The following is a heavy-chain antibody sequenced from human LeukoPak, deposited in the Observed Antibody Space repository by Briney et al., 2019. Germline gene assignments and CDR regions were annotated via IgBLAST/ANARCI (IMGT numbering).Heavy chain of an antibody. Sequence: KSSETLSLTCTVSGGSISSSSYYWGWIRQPPGKGLEWIGSIYYSGSTYYNPSLKSRVTISVDTSKNQFSLKLSSVTAADTAVYYCASKEGWFGELYYWGQGTLVTVSS. J-gene: IGHJ4*02. D-gene: IGHD3-10*01. V-gene: IGHV4-39*07. CDR2: IYYSGST. CDR3: ASKEGWFGELYY. CDR1: GGSISSSSYY.